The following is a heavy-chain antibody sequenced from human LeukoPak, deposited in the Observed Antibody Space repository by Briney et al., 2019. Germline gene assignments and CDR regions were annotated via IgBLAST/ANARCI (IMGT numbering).Heavy chain of an antibody. J-gene: IGHJ3*02. CDR2: IKEDGSEK. D-gene: IGHD5/OR15-5a*01. CDR1: GFTFSSYA. Sequence: PGGSLRLSCAASGFTFSSYAMSWVRQAPGKGLEWVANIKEDGSEKYYADSVKGRFTISRDNAKNSLYLQMNSLRAEDTAVYYCARVPPTVGSSDIWGQGTMVTVSS. CDR3: ARVPPTVGSSDI. V-gene: IGHV3-7*01.